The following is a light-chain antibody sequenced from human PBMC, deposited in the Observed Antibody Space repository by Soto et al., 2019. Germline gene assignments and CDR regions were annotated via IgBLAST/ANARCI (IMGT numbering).Light chain of an antibody. CDR2: PAS. J-gene: IGKJ1*01. CDR3: LQHNSYPWT. V-gene: IGKV1-17*03. CDR1: QGISNY. Sequence: DIQMTQSPSAMSASVGDRFTITCGAGQGISNYLAWFQQKPGKVPKRLIYPASSLQSGVPSRFSGSGSGTEFTLTISSLQPEDFATYYCLQHNSYPWTFGQGTKVDIK.